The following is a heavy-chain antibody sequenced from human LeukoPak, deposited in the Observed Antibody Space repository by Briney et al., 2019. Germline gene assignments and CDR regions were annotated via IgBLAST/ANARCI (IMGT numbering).Heavy chain of an antibody. V-gene: IGHV3-48*01. Sequence: PGGSLRLSCASSGFTFSSYSMNWVGQAPGKGLEWVSYISSSSSTIYYADSVKGRFTISRDNAKNSLYLQMNSLRAEDTALYYCARDGGDCSGDSCYVDYWGQGTLVTVSS. J-gene: IGHJ4*02. CDR1: GFTFSSYS. CDR2: ISSSSSTI. CDR3: ARDGGDCSGDSCYVDY. D-gene: IGHD2-15*01.